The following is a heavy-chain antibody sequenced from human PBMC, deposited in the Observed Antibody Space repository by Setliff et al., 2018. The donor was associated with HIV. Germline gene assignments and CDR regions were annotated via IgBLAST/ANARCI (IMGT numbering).Heavy chain of an antibody. V-gene: IGHV1-46*01. CDR1: GYILTSHY. CDR3: AIRPYYFDNNIS. Sequence: GASVKVSCKASGYILTSHYMHWVRQAPGQGLEWMGIINPSVGSTSYAQKFQGRVTMTRNNSISTAYMELSSLRSEDTDVYYCAIRPYYFDNNISWGQGTLVTVSS. D-gene: IGHD3-22*01. J-gene: IGHJ4*02. CDR2: INPSVGST.